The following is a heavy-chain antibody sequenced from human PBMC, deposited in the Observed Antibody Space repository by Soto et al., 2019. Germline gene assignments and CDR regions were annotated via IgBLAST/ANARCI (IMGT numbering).Heavy chain of an antibody. CDR2: IYTSGST. CDR3: ARDRSRTYYDFWSGYYIGYYGMYV. Sequence: PSETLSLTCTVSGGSISSYYWSWIRQPAGKGLEWIGRIYTSGSTNYNPSLKSRVTMSVDTSKNQFSLKLSSVTAAATAVYYCARDRSRTYYDFWSGYYIGYYGMYVWGQGTTVTVSS. D-gene: IGHD3-3*01. J-gene: IGHJ6*02. V-gene: IGHV4-4*07. CDR1: GGSISSYY.